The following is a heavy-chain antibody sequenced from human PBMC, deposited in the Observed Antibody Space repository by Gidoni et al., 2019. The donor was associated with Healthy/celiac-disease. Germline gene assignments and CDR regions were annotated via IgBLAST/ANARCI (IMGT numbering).Heavy chain of an antibody. D-gene: IGHD3-22*01. Sequence: EVQLVESGGGLVKPGGSLRLSCAASGFTFSSYSMNWVRQAPGKGLEWVSSISSSSSYIYYADSVKGRFTISRDNAKNSLYLQMNSLRAEDTAVYYCARDKGNYDSSGYSFDYWGQGTLVTVSS. J-gene: IGHJ4*02. CDR3: ARDKGNYDSSGYSFDY. V-gene: IGHV3-21*01. CDR2: ISSSSSYI. CDR1: GFTFSSYS.